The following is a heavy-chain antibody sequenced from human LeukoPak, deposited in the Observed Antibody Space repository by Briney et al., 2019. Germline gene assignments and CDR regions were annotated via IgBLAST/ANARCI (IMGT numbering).Heavy chain of an antibody. D-gene: IGHD7-27*01. CDR3: ATQSETGVPDAFDI. CDR1: GYTLTELS. CDR2: FDPEDGEP. J-gene: IGHJ3*02. V-gene: IGHV1-24*01. Sequence: ASVTVSCKVSGYTLTELSMHWVRQAAGKGRAGMGGFDPEDGEPIYAQKFQGRVTMTEDTSTDPAYMVLSSLRSEDTAVYYCATQSETGVPDAFDIWGQGTMVTVSS.